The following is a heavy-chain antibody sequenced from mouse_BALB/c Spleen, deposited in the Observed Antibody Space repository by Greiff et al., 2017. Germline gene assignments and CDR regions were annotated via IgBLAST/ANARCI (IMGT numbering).Heavy chain of an antibody. Sequence: VKLMESGPGLVAPSQSLSITCTVSGFSLSRYSVHWVRQPPGKGLEWLGMIWGGGSTDYNSALKSRLSISKDNSKSQVFLKMNSLQTDDTAMYYCARNFEGYYGNDVGTWFAYWGQGTLVTVSA. CDR3: ARNFEGYYGNDVGTWFAY. V-gene: IGHV2-6-4*01. J-gene: IGHJ3*01. CDR1: GFSLSRYS. CDR2: IWGGGST. D-gene: IGHD2-14*01.